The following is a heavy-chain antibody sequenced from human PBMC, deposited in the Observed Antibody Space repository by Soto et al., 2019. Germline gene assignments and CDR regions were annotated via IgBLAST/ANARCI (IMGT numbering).Heavy chain of an antibody. CDR3: ARVIRNTAMVTWFDP. CDR2: IYYSGST. D-gene: IGHD5-18*01. V-gene: IGHV4-59*01. Sequence: PSETLSLTCTVSGGSISSYYWSWIRQPPGKGLEWIGYIYYSGSTNYNPSPKSRVTISVDTSKNQFSLKLSSVTAADTAVYYCARVIRNTAMVTWFDPWGQGTLVTVSS. J-gene: IGHJ5*02. CDR1: GGSISSYY.